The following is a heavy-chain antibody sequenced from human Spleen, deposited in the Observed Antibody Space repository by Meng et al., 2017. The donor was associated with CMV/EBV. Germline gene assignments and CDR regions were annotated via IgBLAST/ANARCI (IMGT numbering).Heavy chain of an antibody. CDR1: GYPFSDDY. CDR3: ARVGATLDIDY. J-gene: IGHJ4*02. Sequence: SGKASGYPFSDDYILRARQAPGLGLEWMGWINPNGGGANYAQKFQGRVNMTGDTSISTAYMALSRLRYDDTAVYYCARVGATLDIDYWGQGTLVTVSS. V-gene: IGHV1-2*02. CDR2: INPNGGGA. D-gene: IGHD1-26*01.